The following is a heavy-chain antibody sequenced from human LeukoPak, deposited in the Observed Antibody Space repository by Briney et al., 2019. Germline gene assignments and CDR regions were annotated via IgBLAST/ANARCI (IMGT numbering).Heavy chain of an antibody. V-gene: IGHV4-31*03. Sequence: SETLSLTCTVSGGSISSGGYYWSWIRQHPGKGLEWIGYIYYSGSTYYNPSLKSRVTISVDTSKNQFSLKLSSVTAADTAVYYCARGAPAVSEYYYYYMDVWGKGTTVTVSS. D-gene: IGHD2-2*01. CDR2: IYYSGST. J-gene: IGHJ6*03. CDR1: GGSISSGGYY. CDR3: ARGAPAVSEYYYYYMDV.